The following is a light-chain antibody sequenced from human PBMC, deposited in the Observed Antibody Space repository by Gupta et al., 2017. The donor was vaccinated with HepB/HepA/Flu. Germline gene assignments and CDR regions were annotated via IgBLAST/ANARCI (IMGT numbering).Light chain of an antibody. CDR3: QQYCSTPLT. J-gene: IGKJ4*01. CDR1: QSVLYRSNNF. Sequence: DIVITQSPDPLAVFRGERANINCKSSQSVLYRSNNFLAWYQQRPGQPPKLLIYWASTRASVVPDRFSGSGSGEDFTLTSSSLQAEYVAVYYCQQYCSTPLTFGGGTKVEIK. V-gene: IGKV4-1*01. CDR2: WAS.